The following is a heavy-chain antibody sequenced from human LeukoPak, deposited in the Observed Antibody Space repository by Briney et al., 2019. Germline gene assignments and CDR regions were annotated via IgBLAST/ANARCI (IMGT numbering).Heavy chain of an antibody. CDR3: ARDCSGGSCYYH. Sequence: GASVKVSCKASGYTLTCYYMHWVRQAPGQGLAWMGRINPNSGGTNSAQKLHARVTMTTDTSISTAYMQLSRVRSDDTAVYYCARDCSGGSCYYHWGQGTLVTVSS. CDR2: INPNSGGT. D-gene: IGHD2-15*01. V-gene: IGHV1-2*06. CDR1: GYTLTCYY. J-gene: IGHJ5*02.